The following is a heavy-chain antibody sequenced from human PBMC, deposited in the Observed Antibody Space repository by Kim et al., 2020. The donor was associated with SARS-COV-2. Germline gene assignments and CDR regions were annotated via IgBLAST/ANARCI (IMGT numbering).Heavy chain of an antibody. D-gene: IGHD4-17*01. V-gene: IGHV1-46*01. CDR3: ARDWTGKTTVVNGDLGNYYYGMDV. J-gene: IGHJ6*02. CDR1: GYTFTSYY. CDR2: INPSGGST. Sequence: ASVKVSCKASGYTFTSYYMHWVRQAPGQGLEWMGIINPSGGSTSYAQKFQGRVTMTRDTSTSTVYMELSSLRSEDTAVYYCARDWTGKTTVVNGDLGNYYYGMDVWGQGTTVTVSS.